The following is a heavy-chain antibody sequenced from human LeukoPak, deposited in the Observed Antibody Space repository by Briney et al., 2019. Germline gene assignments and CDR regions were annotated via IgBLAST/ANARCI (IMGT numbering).Heavy chain of an antibody. CDR3: ARDPSPYGSATGDY. CDR2: ISSSSSYI. CDR1: GFTFSSYS. D-gene: IGHD3-10*01. J-gene: IGHJ4*02. Sequence: PGGSLRLSCAASGFTFSSYSMNWVRQAPGKGLEWVSSISSSSSYIYYADSVKGRFTISRDNAKNSLYLQMNSLGAEDTAVYYCARDPSPYGSATGDYWGQGTLVTVSS. V-gene: IGHV3-21*01.